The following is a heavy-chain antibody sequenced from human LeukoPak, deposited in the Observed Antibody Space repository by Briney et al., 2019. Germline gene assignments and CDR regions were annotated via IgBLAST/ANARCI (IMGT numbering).Heavy chain of an antibody. CDR3: ARSWGYGSGSYSLGMDV. V-gene: IGHV4-34*01. CDR1: GGSFGGYY. Sequence: SETLSLTCAVYGGSFGGYYWSWIRQPPGKGLEWIGEINHSGSTNYNPSLKSRVTISVDTSKNQFSLKLSSVTAADTAVYYCARSWGYGSGSYSLGMDVWGQGTTVTVSS. CDR2: INHSGST. D-gene: IGHD3-10*01. J-gene: IGHJ6*02.